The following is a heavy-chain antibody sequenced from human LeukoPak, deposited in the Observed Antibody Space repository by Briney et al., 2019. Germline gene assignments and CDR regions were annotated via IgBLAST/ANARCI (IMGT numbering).Heavy chain of an antibody. CDR1: GFTFGKYW. J-gene: IGHJ4*02. Sequence: GGSLRLSCVASGFTFGKYWMSWVSEARGKGLEWVVNIKLDGSERNYVDSVKGRFTIYRDNTKNSLYLQMNSLRVEDTAVFYCARDQYDTWSRRGNFDSWGQGTLVIVSS. D-gene: IGHD3-3*01. CDR2: IKLDGSER. V-gene: IGHV3-7*03. CDR3: ARDQYDTWSRRGNFDS.